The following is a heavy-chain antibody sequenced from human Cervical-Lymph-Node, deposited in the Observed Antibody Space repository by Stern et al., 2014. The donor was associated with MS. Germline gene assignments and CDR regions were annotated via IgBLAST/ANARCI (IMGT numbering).Heavy chain of an antibody. CDR2: TYWDDDK. V-gene: IGHV2-5*02. Sequence: QVTLRESGPTLVKATQTLTLTCTFSGFSLGTRGVGVGWIRPTPGKAPEWLSITYWDDDKRYSPTFKNRVAITKDTAKNQVVLAMTNVDAEDTATYFCAHRTSLRVILASNWFDPWGQGILVTVSS. D-gene: IGHD2/OR15-2a*01. CDR1: GFSLGTRGVG. J-gene: IGHJ5*02. CDR3: AHRTSLRVILASNWFDP.